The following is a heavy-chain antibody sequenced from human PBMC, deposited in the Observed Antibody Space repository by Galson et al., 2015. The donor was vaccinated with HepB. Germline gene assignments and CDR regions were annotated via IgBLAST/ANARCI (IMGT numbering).Heavy chain of an antibody. V-gene: IGHV1-24*01. CDR2: FDPEDGKT. CDR3: ASWGSPMIRDSLGSYFYYGMDV. D-gene: IGHD3-10*01. Sequence: SVKVSCKVSGYALTDLSMHWVRQAPGKGLEWMGGFDPEDGKTVYAQNFQGRVTMAEDTSTATAYMELRSLSSGDTAVYYCASWGSPMIRDSLGSYFYYGMDVWGQGTTVTVSS. CDR1: GYALTDLS. J-gene: IGHJ6*02.